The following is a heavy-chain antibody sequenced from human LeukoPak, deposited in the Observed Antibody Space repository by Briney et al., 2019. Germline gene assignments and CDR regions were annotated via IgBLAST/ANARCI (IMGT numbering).Heavy chain of an antibody. D-gene: IGHD4-17*01. J-gene: IGHJ4*02. V-gene: IGHV3-23*01. CDR2: ISGSGGST. CDR3: AKGSRYGDYGAYYFDY. CDR1: GFTFSSYG. Sequence: GGSLRLSCAASGFTFSSYGMSWVRQAPGKGLEWVSAISGSGGSTYYADSVKGRFTISRDNSKNTLYLQMNSLRAEDTAVYYCAKGSRYGDYGAYYFDYWGQGTLVTVSS.